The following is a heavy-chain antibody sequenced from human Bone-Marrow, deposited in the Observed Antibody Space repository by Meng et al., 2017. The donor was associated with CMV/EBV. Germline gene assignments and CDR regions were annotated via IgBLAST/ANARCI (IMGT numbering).Heavy chain of an antibody. CDR1: GYTFTSYY. V-gene: IGHV1-46*01. CDR2: INPSGGST. Sequence: ASVKVSCKVSGYTFTSYYMHWVRQAPGQGLEWMGIINPSGGSTSYAQKFQGRVTMTRDTSISTAYMELSRLRSDDTAVYYCARDLFDYGMDVWGQGTTVTVSS. CDR3: ARDLFDYGMDV. J-gene: IGHJ6*02. D-gene: IGHD3-3*01.